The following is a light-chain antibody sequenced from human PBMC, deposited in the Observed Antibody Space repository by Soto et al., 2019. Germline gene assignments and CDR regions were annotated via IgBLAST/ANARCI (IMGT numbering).Light chain of an antibody. V-gene: IGKV3-15*01. CDR2: GAS. CDR3: QHYENLPLT. Sequence: EIVMTQSPATLSVSPGERATLSCRASQSVRNNLAWYQQRPGRAPRLLIYGASTRASGIPARFSGSGSGTEFTLTISSLQSEELAVYHCQHYENLPLTFGGGTKVEIK. CDR1: QSVRNN. J-gene: IGKJ4*01.